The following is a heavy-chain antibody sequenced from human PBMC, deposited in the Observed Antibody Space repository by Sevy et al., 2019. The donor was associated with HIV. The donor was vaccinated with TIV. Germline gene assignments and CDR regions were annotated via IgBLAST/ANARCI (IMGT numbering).Heavy chain of an antibody. CDR1: GFTFSSYG. V-gene: IGHV3-30*02. D-gene: IGHD6-13*01. Sequence: GGSLRLSCAASGFTFSSYGMHWVRQAPGKGLEWVAFIRYDGSNKYYADSVKGRFTISRDNSKNTLYLQMNSLRAEDTAVYYCAKDRGDSSSWYGNYYFDYWGQGTLVTVSS. CDR2: IRYDGSNK. CDR3: AKDRGDSSSWYGNYYFDY. J-gene: IGHJ4*02.